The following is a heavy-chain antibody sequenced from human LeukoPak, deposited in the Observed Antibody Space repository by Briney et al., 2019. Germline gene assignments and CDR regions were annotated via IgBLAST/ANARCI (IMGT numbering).Heavy chain of an antibody. CDR3: ARDNWSYDSSGYYFAGGSSRIGTFDY. CDR1: GYTFTSYY. CDR2: INPSGGST. V-gene: IGHV1-46*01. J-gene: IGHJ4*02. D-gene: IGHD3-22*01. Sequence: ASVKVSCKASGYTFTSYYMHWVRQAPGQGLEWMGIINPSGGSTSYAQKFQGRVTMTRDTSTSIVYMELSSLRSEDTAVYYCARDNWSYDSSGYYFAGGSSRIGTFDYWGQGTLVTVSS.